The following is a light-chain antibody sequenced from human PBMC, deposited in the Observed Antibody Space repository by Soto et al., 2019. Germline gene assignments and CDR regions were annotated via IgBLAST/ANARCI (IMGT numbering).Light chain of an antibody. V-gene: IGLV2-8*01. CDR1: SSDVGGYNY. J-gene: IGLJ2*01. Sequence: QSALTQPPSASGSPGQSVAISCTGTSSDVGGYNYVSWYQQHPGKAPKLMIYEVNKRPSGVPDRFSGSKSGNTASLTVSGLQAEDEADYCCAAWDDSLSGVVFGGGTKLTVL. CDR3: AAWDDSLSGVV. CDR2: EVN.